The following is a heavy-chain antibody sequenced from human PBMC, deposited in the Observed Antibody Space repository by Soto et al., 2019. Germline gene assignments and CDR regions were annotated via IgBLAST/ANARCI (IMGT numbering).Heavy chain of an antibody. CDR3: ARVVACSGGSCFFSWFDP. CDR2: IYYSGST. J-gene: IGHJ5*02. Sequence: SETLSLTCTVSGGSISSGDYYWGWNRQPPGKGLEWIGYIYYSGSTYYNPSLKSRVTIPVDTSKNQFSLKLSSVTAADTAVYYCARVVACSGGSCFFSWFDPWGQGTLVTVSS. V-gene: IGHV4-30-4*01. CDR1: GGSISSGDYY. D-gene: IGHD2-15*01.